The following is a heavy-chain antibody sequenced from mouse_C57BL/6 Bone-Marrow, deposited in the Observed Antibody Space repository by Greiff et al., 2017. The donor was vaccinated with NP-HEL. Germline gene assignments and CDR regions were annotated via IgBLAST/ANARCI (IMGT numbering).Heavy chain of an antibody. CDR3: ARETITTGVAPLGYFYV. J-gene: IGHJ1*03. CDR1: GFTFSDYY. D-gene: IGHD1-1*01. V-gene: IGHV5-12*01. Sequence: EVMLVESGGGLVQPGGSLKLSCAASGFTFSDYYMYWVRQTPEKRLEWVAYISNGGGSTYYPDPVKGRFTISRDNAKNTLYLQMSRLKSEDTAVYYCARETITTGVAPLGYFYVGGTGTTVTVSS. CDR2: ISNGGGST.